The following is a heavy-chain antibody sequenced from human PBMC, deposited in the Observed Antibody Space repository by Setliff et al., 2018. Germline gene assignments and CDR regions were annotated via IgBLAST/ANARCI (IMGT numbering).Heavy chain of an antibody. CDR2: IXXTGVT. D-gene: IGHD2-21*02. CDR1: GDSITTYY. J-gene: IGHJ4*02. Sequence: ASETLSLTCTVSGDSITTYYWSWIRQPPDKGLXXIGYIXXTGVTXXNPSLKSRVTISIDTSKNQFSLKLTSVTAADTAVYFCARTARVPDSWGQGILVTVSS. V-gene: IGHV4-4*08. CDR3: ARTARVPDS.